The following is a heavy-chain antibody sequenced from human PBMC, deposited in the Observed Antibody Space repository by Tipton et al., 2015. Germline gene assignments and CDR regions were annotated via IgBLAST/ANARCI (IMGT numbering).Heavy chain of an antibody. CDR1: GGTFSSYS. J-gene: IGHJ3*02. V-gene: IGHV1-69*06. Sequence: QVQLVQSGPEVKKPGSSVNVSCKASGGTFSSYSINWLRQVPGQGLEWMGGICPIFGTANYTQKFQGRVTSLADTYTSTVYMYLSSLRPDDTAVYYCARVGGKASNAFDILGQGTMVIVSS. CDR3: ARVGGKASNAFDI. D-gene: IGHD4-23*01. CDR2: ICPIFGTA.